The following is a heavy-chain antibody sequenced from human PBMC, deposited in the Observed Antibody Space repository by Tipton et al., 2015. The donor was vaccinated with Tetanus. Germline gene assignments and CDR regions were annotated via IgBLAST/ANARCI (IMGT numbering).Heavy chain of an antibody. D-gene: IGHD4-17*01. J-gene: IGHJ4*02. V-gene: IGHV3-74*01. CDR3: TRGSYGPEY. CDR2: ISGDGTTT. Sequence: SLRLSCAASGFTLSRYTLNWVRQAPGMGLMWVSRISGDGTTTTYADSVMGRFTISRDNAKSTLFLQMNSLRAEDTAVYYCTRGSYGPEYWGQGTLVTVSS. CDR1: GFTLSRYT.